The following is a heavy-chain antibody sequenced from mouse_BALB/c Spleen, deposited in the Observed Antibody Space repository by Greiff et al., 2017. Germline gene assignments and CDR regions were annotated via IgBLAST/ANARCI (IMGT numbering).Heavy chain of an antibody. Sequence: VKLMESGAELAKPGASVKMSCKASGYTFTSYWMHWVKQRPGQGLEWIGYINPSTGYTEYNQKFKDKATLTADKSSSTAYMQLSSLTSEDSAVYYCARSGVTAGFAYWGQGTLVTVSA. CDR1: GYTFTSYW. CDR2: INPSTGYT. J-gene: IGHJ3*01. CDR3: ARSGVTAGFAY. D-gene: IGHD2-1*01. V-gene: IGHV1-7*01.